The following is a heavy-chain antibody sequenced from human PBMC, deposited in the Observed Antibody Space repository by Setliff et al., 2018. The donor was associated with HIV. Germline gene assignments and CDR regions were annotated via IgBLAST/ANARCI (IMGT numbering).Heavy chain of an antibody. CDR1: GGSFSGYY. CDR2: INHSGST. D-gene: IGHD6-13*01. Sequence: SETLSLTCAVYGGSFSGYYWSWIRQPPGKGLEWIGEINHSGSTKYNPSLKSRVTISVDTSKNQFSLKLSSVTAADTAVYYCARPDRGSWYSWFDPWGQGTLVTVSS. J-gene: IGHJ5*02. V-gene: IGHV4-34*01. CDR3: ARPDRGSWYSWFDP.